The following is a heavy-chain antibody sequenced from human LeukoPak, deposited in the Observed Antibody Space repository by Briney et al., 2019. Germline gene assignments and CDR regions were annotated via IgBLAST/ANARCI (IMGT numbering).Heavy chain of an antibody. CDR1: GGSLSSYG. J-gene: IGHJ5*02. CDR2: IVPMFDSR. D-gene: IGHD4/OR15-4a*01. CDR3: AREANYGGNLNWFDP. V-gene: IGHV1-69*05. Sequence: SVKVSCKASGGSLSSYGFSWVRQAPGQGLEWMGGIVPMFDSRSFAQKFQGRLTITTDESTSTVYMELSSLRSDDTAVYYCAREANYGGNLNWFDPWGQGTLVTVSS.